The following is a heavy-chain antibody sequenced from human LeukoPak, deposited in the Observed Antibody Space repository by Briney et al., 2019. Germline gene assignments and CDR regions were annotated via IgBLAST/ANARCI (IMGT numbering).Heavy chain of an antibody. Sequence: SETLSLTCTVSGGSVRSYYWSWIRQSPGKGLVWIGNIYYNGDTNYSPSLKSRVTISVDTSKNQFSLKLSSVTAADTAVYYCARALAAAGTLAFDYWGQGTLVTVSS. CDR3: ARALAAAGTLAFDY. D-gene: IGHD6-13*01. V-gene: IGHV4-59*02. CDR2: IYYNGDT. J-gene: IGHJ4*02. CDR1: GGSVRSYY.